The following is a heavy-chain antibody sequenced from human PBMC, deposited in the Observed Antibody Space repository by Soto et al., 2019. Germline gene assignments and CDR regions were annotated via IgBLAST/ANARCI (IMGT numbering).Heavy chain of an antibody. CDR3: AKARDQQWVRLPFDY. D-gene: IGHD6-19*01. V-gene: IGHV3-23*01. Sequence: EVQLLESGGGLVQPGGSLRLSCVGSGFFFSSYTMTWVRQAPGKGLEWLSSFSATSENTYYADSVRGRFTISRDNSKNTLFLQMNSLTAEDTAMYYCAKARDQQWVRLPFDYWGQGILVIVSS. CDR1: GFFFSSYT. J-gene: IGHJ4*02. CDR2: FSATSENT.